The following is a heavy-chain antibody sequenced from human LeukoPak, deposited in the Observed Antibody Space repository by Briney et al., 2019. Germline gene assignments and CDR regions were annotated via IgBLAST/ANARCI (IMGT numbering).Heavy chain of an antibody. D-gene: IGHD6-19*01. CDR2: IYHSGST. Sequence: PSETLSLTCAVSGGSISSGGYSWSWIRQPPGKGLEWIGYIYHSGSTYYNPSLKSRVTISVDTSKNQFSLKLSSVTAADTAVYYCARWTVGSGWYWNYFDYWGQGTLVTVSS. CDR3: ARWTVGSGWYWNYFDY. V-gene: IGHV4-30-2*02. CDR1: GGSISSGGYS. J-gene: IGHJ4*02.